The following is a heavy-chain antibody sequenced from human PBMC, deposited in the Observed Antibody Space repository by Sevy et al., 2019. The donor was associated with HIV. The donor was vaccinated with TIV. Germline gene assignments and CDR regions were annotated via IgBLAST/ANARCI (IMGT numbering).Heavy chain of an antibody. CDR3: ASPIEGGYTHLFDF. D-gene: IGHD1-26*01. CDR1: GFPFSDYQ. V-gene: IGHV3-30*03. Sequence: GGSLRLSCAVSGFPFSDYQMHWVRQAPGKGLEWLAVISNDGSKTYYADSVKGRFTFSRDNSKNTLYLHMNSLRAEDTALYYCASPIEGGYTHLFDFWGQGILVTVSS. CDR2: ISNDGSKT. J-gene: IGHJ4*02.